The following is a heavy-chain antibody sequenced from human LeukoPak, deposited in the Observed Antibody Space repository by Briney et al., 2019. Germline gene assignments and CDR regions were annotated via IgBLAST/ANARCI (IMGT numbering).Heavy chain of an antibody. J-gene: IGHJ4*02. Sequence: ASVKVSCKASGYTFTSYDINWVRQATGQGLEWMGWMNPNSGNTGYAQKFQGRVTMTRNTSISTAYMELSSLRSEDTAVYYCATVWGRDGYYFDYWGQGTLVTVSS. CDR2: MNPNSGNT. V-gene: IGHV1-8*01. CDR3: ATVWGRDGYYFDY. CDR1: GYTFTSYD. D-gene: IGHD3-16*01.